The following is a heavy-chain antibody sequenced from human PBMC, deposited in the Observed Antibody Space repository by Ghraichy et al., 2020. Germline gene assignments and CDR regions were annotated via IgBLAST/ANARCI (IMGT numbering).Heavy chain of an antibody. V-gene: IGHV3-33*08. CDR2: IWYDGSNK. D-gene: IGHD3-3*01. Sequence: GGSLRLSCAASGFTFSSYGMHWVRQAPGKGLEWVAVIWYDGSNKYYADSVKGRFTISRDNSKNTLYLQMNSLRAEDTAVYYCAREAGFWSGYYGFDYWGQGTLVTVSS. CDR3: AREAGFWSGYYGFDY. CDR1: GFTFSSYG. J-gene: IGHJ4*02.